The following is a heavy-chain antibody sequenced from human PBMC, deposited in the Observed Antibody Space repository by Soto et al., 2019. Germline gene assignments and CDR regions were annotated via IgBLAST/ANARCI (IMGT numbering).Heavy chain of an antibody. CDR2: FNPTSGST. CDR1: GYTFINYY. J-gene: IGHJ4*02. V-gene: IGHV1-46*01. D-gene: IGHD6-13*01. CDR3: ARDVAAGDY. Sequence: QVQLVQSGAEVKKPGASVKLSCKASGYTFINYYIHWVRQAPGQGLAWMGRFNPTSGSTNYAQKFQGRVTLTMDTSTRTVYMELSSLRFDDTAVYYCARDVAAGDYWGQGTLVTVSS.